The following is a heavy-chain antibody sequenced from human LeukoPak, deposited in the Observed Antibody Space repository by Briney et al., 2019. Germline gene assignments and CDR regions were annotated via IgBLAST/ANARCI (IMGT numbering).Heavy chain of an antibody. V-gene: IGHV4-59*11. J-gene: IGHJ4*02. D-gene: IGHD2-21*02. CDR3: ARGDCGGDCSAFDY. CDR2: IHHTGNT. CDR1: GESITSRY. Sequence: PSETLSLTCSVSGESITSRYWSWIRQPPGKGLEWIGYIHHTGNTNCSPSLKSRVTISVDTSKNQFSLKLSSVTAADTAVYYCARGDCGGDCSAFDYWGQGTLVTVSS.